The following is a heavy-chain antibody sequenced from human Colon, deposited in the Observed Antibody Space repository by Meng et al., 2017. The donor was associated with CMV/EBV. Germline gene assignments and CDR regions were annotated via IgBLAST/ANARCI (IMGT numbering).Heavy chain of an antibody. J-gene: IGHJ4*02. D-gene: IGHD2/OR15-2a*01. CDR1: GFTFSNYA. V-gene: IGHV3-30-3*01. Sequence: GESLKISCVASGFTFSNYAMSWVRQAPGKGLEWVAGISYDGGNKYAADSVKGRFTVSRDNSKNIVYLEMNSLRGEDTAVYYCARPTVDFRSSLGYWGQGTLVTVSS. CDR2: ISYDGGNK. CDR3: ARPTVDFRSSLGY.